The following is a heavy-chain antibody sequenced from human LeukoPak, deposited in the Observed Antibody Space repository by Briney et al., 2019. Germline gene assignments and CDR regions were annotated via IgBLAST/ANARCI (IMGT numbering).Heavy chain of an antibody. Sequence: PGGSLRLSCSASGSTFSRYAMHWVRQDPGKGPEYVSAISSNGGSTYYADSVKGRFTISRDNSRNTLHLQMSSLRVEDTAVYYCVKDSSSGSYFDYWGQGTLVTVSS. V-gene: IGHV3-64D*06. CDR3: VKDSSSGSYFDY. CDR2: ISSNGGST. CDR1: GSTFSRYA. D-gene: IGHD3-10*01. J-gene: IGHJ4*02.